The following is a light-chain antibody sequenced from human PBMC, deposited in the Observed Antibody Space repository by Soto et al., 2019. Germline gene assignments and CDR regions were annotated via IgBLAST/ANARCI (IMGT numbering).Light chain of an antibody. J-gene: IGLJ1*01. CDR1: NSDVGTYNY. V-gene: IGLV2-14*03. CDR2: EVN. Sequence: QSALTQPRSVSGSPGQSVTISCTGTNSDVGTYNYVSWYQQHPGKAPKLILYEVNNRPSGVSNRFSGSKSGNTASLIISGLQADDEAEYFCSSYSTTNTLVFGSGTKLTVL. CDR3: SSYSTTNTLV.